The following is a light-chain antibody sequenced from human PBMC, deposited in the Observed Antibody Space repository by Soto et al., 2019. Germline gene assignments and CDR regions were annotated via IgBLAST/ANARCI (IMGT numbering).Light chain of an antibody. Sequence: DIQMTQSPSTLSWAVGDSVTITFRASQTISSWLALYQQKPGKAPKLLIYKASTLKSGVPSRFSGSGSGTEFTLTISSLQSEDFAIYYCQQYNTWTWTFGQGTKVDI. J-gene: IGKJ1*01. CDR3: QQYNTWTWT. CDR2: KAS. CDR1: QTISSW. V-gene: IGKV1-5*03.